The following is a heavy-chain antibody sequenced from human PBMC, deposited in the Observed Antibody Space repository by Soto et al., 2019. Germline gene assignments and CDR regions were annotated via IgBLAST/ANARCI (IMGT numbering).Heavy chain of an antibody. CDR1: GGSISSSSYY. D-gene: IGHD2-15*01. CDR2: IYYSGST. J-gene: IGHJ5*02. Sequence: SETLSLTCTVSGGSISSSSYYWGWIRQPPGKGLEWIGSIYYSGSTYYNPSLKSRATITIDTSKNQFSLKLSSVTAADTGVYYCSGGWNWFHPWGQGTLVTVSS. V-gene: IGHV4-39*01. CDR3: SGGWNWFHP.